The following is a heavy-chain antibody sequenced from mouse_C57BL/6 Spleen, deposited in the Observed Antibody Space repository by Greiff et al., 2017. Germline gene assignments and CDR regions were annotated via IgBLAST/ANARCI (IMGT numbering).Heavy chain of an antibody. CDR1: GFTFTDYY. CDR3: ARYPSGTVYAMDY. Sequence: EVQLVESGGGLVQPGGSLSLSCAASGFTFTDYYMSWVRQPPGKALEWLGFIRNKANGYTTEYSASVKGRFTISRDNSRSILYLQMNALRAEDSATYYCARYPSGTVYAMDYWGQGTSVTVSS. J-gene: IGHJ4*01. D-gene: IGHD4-1*01. CDR2: IRNKANGYTT. V-gene: IGHV7-3*01.